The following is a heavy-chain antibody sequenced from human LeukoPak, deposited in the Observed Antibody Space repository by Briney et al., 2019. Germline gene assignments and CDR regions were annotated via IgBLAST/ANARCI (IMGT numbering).Heavy chain of an antibody. CDR2: ISYDGINK. CDR1: GFTFSSYA. D-gene: IGHD2-2*01. Sequence: QAGGSLRLSCADSGFTFSSYAMHWVRQAPGKGLGWVGVISYDGINKYYAASVKGRFTISRDNSNNTLYLQMNSLRAEDTAVYYSARDRSRYCSSTSCSYMDVWGKGTTVTVSS. CDR3: ARDRSRYCSSTSCSYMDV. J-gene: IGHJ6*03. V-gene: IGHV3-30*04.